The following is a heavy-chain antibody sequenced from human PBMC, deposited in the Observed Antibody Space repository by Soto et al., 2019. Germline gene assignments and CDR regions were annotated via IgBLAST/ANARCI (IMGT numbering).Heavy chain of an antibody. CDR1: GFTFSHYW. CDR3: ARAFYSLVPTAS. D-gene: IGHD2-21*02. CDR2: ISSDGSYA. J-gene: IGHJ5*02. V-gene: IGHV3-74*01. Sequence: EVQLVESGGGLVQPGGSLRLSCAASGFTFSHYWMYWVRQAPGKGLVCVSRISSDGSYASYADSVKGRFTISRDSAKSTLYLQMNSLRAAETGVYYCARAFYSLVPTASWGQGTLVTVSS.